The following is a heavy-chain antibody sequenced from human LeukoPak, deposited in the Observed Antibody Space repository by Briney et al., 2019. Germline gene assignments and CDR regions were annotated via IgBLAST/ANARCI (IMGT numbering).Heavy chain of an antibody. CDR1: GFTFSRYG. D-gene: IGHD6-19*01. J-gene: IGHJ4*02. V-gene: IGHV3-30*18. CDR2: ISYDGSNK. CDR3: AKSGGTSSSGLGY. Sequence: GGSLRLSCAASGFTFSRYGMHWVRQTSGKGLEWVAVISYDGSNKYYADSVKGRFTISRDNSKNTLYLQMNSLRAEDTAVYYCAKSGGTSSSGLGYWGQGTLVTVSS.